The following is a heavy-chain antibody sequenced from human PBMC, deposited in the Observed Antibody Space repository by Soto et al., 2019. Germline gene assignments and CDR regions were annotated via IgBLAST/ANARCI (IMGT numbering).Heavy chain of an antibody. V-gene: IGHV1-2*02. Sequence: ASVKVSCKASGYTFTGYYMHWVRQAPGQGLEWMGWINPNSGGTNYAQKFQGRVTMTRDTSISTAYMELSRLRSDDTAVYYCARDIGNWNYNWFDPWGQGTLVTVSS. D-gene: IGHD1-7*01. CDR1: GYTFTGYY. J-gene: IGHJ5*02. CDR3: ARDIGNWNYNWFDP. CDR2: INPNSGGT.